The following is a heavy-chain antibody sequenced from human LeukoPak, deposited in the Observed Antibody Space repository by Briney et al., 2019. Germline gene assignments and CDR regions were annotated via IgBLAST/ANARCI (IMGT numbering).Heavy chain of an antibody. J-gene: IGHJ4*02. D-gene: IGHD3-9*01. Sequence: VASVTVSCMASGGTFSSYAISWVRQAPGQGLEWMGRIIPIFGTANYAQKFQGRVTITADKSTSTAYMELSSLRSEDTAVYYCASGINYFGYFDYWGQGTLVTVSS. V-gene: IGHV1-69*06. CDR3: ASGINYFGYFDY. CDR2: IIPIFGTA. CDR1: GGTFSSYA.